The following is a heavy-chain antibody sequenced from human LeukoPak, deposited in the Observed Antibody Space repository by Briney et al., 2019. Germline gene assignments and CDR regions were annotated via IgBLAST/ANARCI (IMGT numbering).Heavy chain of an antibody. CDR1: GGTFSSYA. V-gene: IGHV1-69*01. Sequence: SVKVSCKASGGTFSSYAISWVRQAPGQGLEWMGGIIPIFGTANYAQRFQGRVTITADESTSTAYMELSSLRSEDTAVYYCAREAVAARPFSFDYWGQGTLVTVSS. CDR3: AREAVAARPFSFDY. J-gene: IGHJ4*02. CDR2: IIPIFGTA. D-gene: IGHD6-6*01.